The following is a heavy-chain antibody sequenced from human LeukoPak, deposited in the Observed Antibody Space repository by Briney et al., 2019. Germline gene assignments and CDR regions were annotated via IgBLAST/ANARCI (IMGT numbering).Heavy chain of an antibody. CDR2: IYTSGST. D-gene: IGHD3-16*01. J-gene: IGHJ6*03. CDR3: ARERTDGSISGVWGSYHSYYYYMDV. Sequence: SSETLSLTCTVSGGSISSGSYYWSWIRQPAGKGLEWIGRIYTSGSTNYNPSLKSRVTISVDTSKNQFSLKLSSVTAADTAVYYCARERTDGSISGVWGSYHSYYYYMDVWGKGTTVTISS. V-gene: IGHV4-61*02. CDR1: GGSISSGSYY.